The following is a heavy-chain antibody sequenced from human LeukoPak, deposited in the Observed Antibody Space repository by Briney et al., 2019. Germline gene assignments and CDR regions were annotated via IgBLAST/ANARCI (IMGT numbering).Heavy chain of an antibody. CDR2: IKQDGSEK. CDR3: ARYKFGYSSSPDYYYYGMDV. CDR1: GFTVSNNY. J-gene: IGHJ6*02. V-gene: IGHV3-7*01. Sequence: PGGSLRLSCAASGFTVSNNYMSWVRQAPGKGLEWVANIKQDGSEKYYVDSVKGRFTISRDNAKNSLYLQMNSLRAEDTAVYYCARYKFGYSSSPDYYYYGMDVWGQGTTVTVSS. D-gene: IGHD6-13*01.